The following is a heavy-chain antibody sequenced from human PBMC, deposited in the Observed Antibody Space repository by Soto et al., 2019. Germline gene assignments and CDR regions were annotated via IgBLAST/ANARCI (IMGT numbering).Heavy chain of an antibody. D-gene: IGHD6-19*01. CDR1: GYTFSSYD. J-gene: IGHJ4*01. CDR3: ATSGGGWYLY. Sequence: GASVKVSSKASGYTFSSYDINWVRQATGQGLEWMGWLNPNSGDTGYAQKFQGRVTLTRNTSINTAYIELSSLTSDDTAVYYCATSGGGWYLYWG. CDR2: LNPNSGDT. V-gene: IGHV1-8*01.